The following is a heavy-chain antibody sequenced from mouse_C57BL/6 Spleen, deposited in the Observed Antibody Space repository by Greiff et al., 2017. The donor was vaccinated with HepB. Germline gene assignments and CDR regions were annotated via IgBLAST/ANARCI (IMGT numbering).Heavy chain of an antibody. D-gene: IGHD1-1*01. Sequence: VQLQQSGPELVKPGASVKISCKASGYAFSSSWMNWVKQRPGKGLEWIGRIYPGDGDTNYNGKFKGKATLTADKSSSTAYMQLSSLTSEDSAVYCCARWYYGRDSFDYWGQGTTLTVSS. J-gene: IGHJ2*01. V-gene: IGHV1-82*01. CDR1: GYAFSSSW. CDR3: ARWYYGRDSFDY. CDR2: IYPGDGDT.